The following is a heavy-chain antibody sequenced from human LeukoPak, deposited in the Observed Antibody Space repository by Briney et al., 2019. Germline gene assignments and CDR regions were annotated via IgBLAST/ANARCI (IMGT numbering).Heavy chain of an antibody. CDR2: IYTSGST. Sequence: SETLSLTCTVSGGSISSYYWSWIRQPAGKGLEWIGRIYTSGSTNYNPSFKSRVTMSVDTSKNQFSLKLSSVTAADTAVYYCAREFVDDYGAPRVFDYWGQGTLVTVSS. CDR3: AREFVDDYGAPRVFDY. D-gene: IGHD4-17*01. J-gene: IGHJ4*02. CDR1: GGSISSYY. V-gene: IGHV4-4*07.